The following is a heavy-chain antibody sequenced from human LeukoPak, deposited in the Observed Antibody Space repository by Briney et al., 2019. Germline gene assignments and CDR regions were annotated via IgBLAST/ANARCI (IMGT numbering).Heavy chain of an antibody. J-gene: IGHJ4*02. V-gene: IGHV1-69*13. D-gene: IGHD2-2*01. Sequence: VASVKVSCKASGGTFSSYAISWVRQAPGQGLEWMGGIIPIFCTANYAQKFQGRVTITAGESTSTAYMELSSLRSEDTAVYYCASRYCSSTSCGRAFYYWGQGTLVTVSS. CDR3: ASRYCSSTSCGRAFYY. CDR1: GGTFSSYA. CDR2: IIPIFCTA.